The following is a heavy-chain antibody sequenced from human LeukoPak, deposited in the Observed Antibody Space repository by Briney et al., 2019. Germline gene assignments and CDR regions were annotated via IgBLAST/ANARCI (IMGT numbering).Heavy chain of an antibody. D-gene: IGHD5-24*01. J-gene: IGHJ3*02. Sequence: GGSLRLSCAASGFTFSDYYMSWIRQAPGKGLEWVSYISSSGSTIYYADSVKGRFTISRDNAKNSLYLQMNSLRAEDTAVYYCAREPRDGYKDAFDIWGQGTMVTVSS. CDR2: ISSSGSTI. V-gene: IGHV3-11*04. CDR1: GFTFSDYY. CDR3: AREPRDGYKDAFDI.